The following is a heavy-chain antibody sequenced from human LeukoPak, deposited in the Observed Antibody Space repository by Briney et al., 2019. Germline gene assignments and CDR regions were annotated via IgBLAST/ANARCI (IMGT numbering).Heavy chain of an antibody. Sequence: PGGSLRLSCAASAFSFSKFALIWVRQAPGKGREWVSAITANGGYTLYADAVKGRFTDSRDNSKNTLYLQINSLRPEDTAMYYCAKDPNGDYIGAFDFWGQGTMVTGSS. CDR2: ITANGGYT. J-gene: IGHJ3*01. CDR1: AFSFSKFA. V-gene: IGHV3-23*01. CDR3: AKDPNGDYIGAFDF. D-gene: IGHD4-17*01.